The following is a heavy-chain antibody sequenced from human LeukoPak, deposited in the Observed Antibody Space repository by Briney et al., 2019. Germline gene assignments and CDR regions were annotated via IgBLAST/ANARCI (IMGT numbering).Heavy chain of an antibody. J-gene: IGHJ4*02. CDR3: AKGPFFYYDASGYNYFDF. CDR2: MSGSGGMT. CDR1: GFTFSSYA. D-gene: IGHD3-22*01. Sequence: PGGSLRLSCVASGFTFSSYAMSWVRQAPGKGLEWVSAMSGSGGMTYSADSVEGRFTISRDNSKKTLYLQMNSLRAEDTAVYYCAKGPFFYYDASGYNYFDFWGQGTLVTVSS. V-gene: IGHV3-23*01.